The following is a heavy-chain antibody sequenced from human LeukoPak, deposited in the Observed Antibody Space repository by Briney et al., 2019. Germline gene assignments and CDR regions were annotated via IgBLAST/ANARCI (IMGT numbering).Heavy chain of an antibody. V-gene: IGHV3-74*01. CDR2: INTDGRSR. CDR1: GFIFSSYW. CDR3: ARGAGNSSAYDY. D-gene: IGHD3-22*01. J-gene: IGHJ4*02. Sequence: QAGGSLRLSCAASGFIFSSYWMHWVRQAPGEGLVWVSRINTDGRSRNYADSVKGRFTISRDNAKNSLYLQMNSLRAEDTAVYYCARGAGNSSAYDYWGQGTLVTVSS.